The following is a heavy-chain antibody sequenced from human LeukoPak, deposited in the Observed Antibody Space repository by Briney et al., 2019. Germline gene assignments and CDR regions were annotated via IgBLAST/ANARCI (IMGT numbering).Heavy chain of an antibody. J-gene: IGHJ6*02. CDR1: GYNFASYW. D-gene: IGHD3-22*01. Sequence: KNGESLKISCKGSGYNFASYWIGWVRQMPGKGLEWMGFIYPSDSKTRYSPSFEGHVTISADKSINTAFLQWSRLQASDTAMYFCATTYYFDSTFMDIWGQGTTVTVSS. CDR2: IYPSDSKT. CDR3: ATTYYFDSTFMDI. V-gene: IGHV5-51*01.